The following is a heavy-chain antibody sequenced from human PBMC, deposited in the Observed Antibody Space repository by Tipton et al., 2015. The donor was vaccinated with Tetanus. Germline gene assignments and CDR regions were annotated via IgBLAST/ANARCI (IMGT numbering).Heavy chain of an antibody. CDR1: GFSLSDYY. CDR3: VRVGYYDAIGYSTDAFDV. J-gene: IGHJ3*01. D-gene: IGHD3-22*01. CDR2: IRNKPKRYST. V-gene: IGHV3-72*01. Sequence: VQLVQSGGGLVQPGGSLRLSCAASGFSLSDYYIDWVRQAPGKGLEWVGRIRNKPKRYSTAYAASVKGRFTFSRDDSKGSLILQMNSLKTEDTAVYHCVRVGYYDAIGYSTDAFDVWGQGTMVTVSS.